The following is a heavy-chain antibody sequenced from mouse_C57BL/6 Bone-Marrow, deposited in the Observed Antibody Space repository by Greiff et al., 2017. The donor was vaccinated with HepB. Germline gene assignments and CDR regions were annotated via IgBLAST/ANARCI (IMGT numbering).Heavy chain of an antibody. CDR1: GFTFSDYY. CDR3: ARDRNYGSSFYWYFDV. Sequence: VQLMESEGGLVQPGSSMKLSCTASGFTFSDYYMAWVRQVPEKGLEWVANINYDGSSTYYLDSLKSRFIISRDNAKNILYLQMSSLKSEDTATYYCARDRNYGSSFYWYFDVWGTGTTVTVSS. D-gene: IGHD1-1*01. V-gene: IGHV5-16*01. CDR2: INYDGSST. J-gene: IGHJ1*03.